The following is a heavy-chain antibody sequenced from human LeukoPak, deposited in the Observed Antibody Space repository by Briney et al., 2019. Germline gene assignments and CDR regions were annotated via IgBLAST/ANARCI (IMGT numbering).Heavy chain of an antibody. CDR3: AREPDYYDSSGYSYDY. J-gene: IGHJ4*02. CDR2: ISGYNGNT. V-gene: IGHV1-18*01. CDR1: GYTFTSYG. Sequence: GASVKVSCKASGYTFTSYGISWVRQAPGQGLEWMGWISGYNGNTNYAQKLQGRVTMTTDTSTSTAYMELRSLRSDDTAVYYCAREPDYYDSSGYSYDYWGQGTLVTVSS. D-gene: IGHD3-22*01.